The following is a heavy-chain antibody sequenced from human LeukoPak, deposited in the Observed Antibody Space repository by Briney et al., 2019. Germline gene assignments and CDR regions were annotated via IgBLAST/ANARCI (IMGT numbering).Heavy chain of an antibody. CDR3: ARGHPQYYYFDY. V-gene: IGHV4-34*01. CDR2: INHSGST. D-gene: IGHD3-10*01. J-gene: IGHJ4*02. Sequence: SETLSLTCAVYGGSFSGYYWSWIRQPPGKGLEWIGEINHSGSTNYNPSLKSRVTISVDTSKNQFSLKLSSATAADTAVYYCARGHPQYYYFDYWGQGTLVTVSS. CDR1: GGSFSGYY.